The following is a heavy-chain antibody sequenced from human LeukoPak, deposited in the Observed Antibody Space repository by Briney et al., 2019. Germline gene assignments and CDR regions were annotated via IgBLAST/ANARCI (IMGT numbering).Heavy chain of an antibody. J-gene: IGHJ4*02. Sequence: GRSLRLSCTASGFTFGDYAMSWVRQAPGKGLEWVSGINWNGGSTGYADSVKGRFTISRDNAKNSLYLQMNSLRAEDTALYHCARGRVESIVGALGYWGQGTLVTVSS. D-gene: IGHD1-26*01. V-gene: IGHV3-20*01. CDR1: GFTFGDYA. CDR2: INWNGGST. CDR3: ARGRVESIVGALGY.